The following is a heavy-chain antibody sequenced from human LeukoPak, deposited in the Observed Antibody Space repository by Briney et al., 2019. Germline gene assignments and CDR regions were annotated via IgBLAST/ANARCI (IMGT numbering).Heavy chain of an antibody. V-gene: IGHV3-30*04. CDR1: GFTFSSYA. CDR3: ARDGCSSTSCPTFLYYYYYYMDV. J-gene: IGHJ6*03. Sequence: GGSLRLSCAASGFTFSSYAMHWVRQAPGRGLEWVAVISYDGSNKYYADSVKGRFTISRDNSKNTLYLQMNSLRAEDTAVYYCARDGCSSTSCPTFLYYYYYYMDVWGKGTTVTVSS. D-gene: IGHD2-2*01. CDR2: ISYDGSNK.